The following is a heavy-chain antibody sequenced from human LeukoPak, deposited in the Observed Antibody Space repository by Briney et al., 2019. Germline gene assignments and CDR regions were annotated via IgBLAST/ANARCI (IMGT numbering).Heavy chain of an antibody. CDR1: GFTFSSYC. CDR3: AKDYDILTGYPHDAFDI. Sequence: GGSLRLSCAASGFTFSSYCMNWVRQAPGKGLEWVSYISSSSSTIYYADSVKGRFTISRDNSKNTLYLQMNSLRAEDTAVYYCAKDYDILTGYPHDAFDIWGQGTMVTVSS. D-gene: IGHD3-9*01. CDR2: ISSSSSTI. V-gene: IGHV3-48*01. J-gene: IGHJ3*02.